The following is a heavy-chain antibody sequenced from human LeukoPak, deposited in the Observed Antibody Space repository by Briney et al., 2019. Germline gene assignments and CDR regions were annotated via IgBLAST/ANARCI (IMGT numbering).Heavy chain of an antibody. V-gene: IGHV4-59*08. CDR1: GGSISSYY. J-gene: IGHJ4*02. CDR2: IYYSGST. D-gene: IGHD6-13*01. Sequence: SETLSLTCTVSGGSISSYYWSWIRQPPGKGLEWIGYIYYSGSTNYNPSLKSLVTISVDTSKNQFSLKLSSVTAADTAVYYCARHAFRYSSSWYGYWGQGTLVTVSS. CDR3: ARHAFRYSSSWYGY.